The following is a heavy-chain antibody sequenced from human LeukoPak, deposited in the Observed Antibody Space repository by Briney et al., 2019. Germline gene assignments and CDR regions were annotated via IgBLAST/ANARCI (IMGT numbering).Heavy chain of an antibody. V-gene: IGHV3-74*01. Sequence: GGSLRLSCSASGLTLSGYWMHWVRQAPGKGLVWVSRINEDGSTTNYADSVKGRSTIFRDNAKNTLYLQMNSLRAEDTAVYYCVRDLGGRSGHWGQGTLVTVSS. D-gene: IGHD1-26*01. CDR3: VRDLGGRSGH. CDR2: INEDGSTT. CDR1: GLTLSGYW. J-gene: IGHJ4*02.